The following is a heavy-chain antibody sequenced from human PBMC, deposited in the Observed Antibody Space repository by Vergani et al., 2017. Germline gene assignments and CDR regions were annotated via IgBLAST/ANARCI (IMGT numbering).Heavy chain of an antibody. CDR3: AGDNMVTVGGVIVTPLDY. CDR2: SSAYNGNT. CDR1: GYTFTSYG. Sequence: QVQLVQSGAEVKKPGASVKVSCKASGYTFTSYGISWVRQAPGQGLEWMGWSSAYNGNTNYAQKLQGRVTMTTDTSTSAAYMELRSLGSNDTAVYYCAGDNMVTVGGVIVTPLDYGGQGTLVTVSS. D-gene: IGHD3-16*02. V-gene: IGHV1-18*01. J-gene: IGHJ4*02.